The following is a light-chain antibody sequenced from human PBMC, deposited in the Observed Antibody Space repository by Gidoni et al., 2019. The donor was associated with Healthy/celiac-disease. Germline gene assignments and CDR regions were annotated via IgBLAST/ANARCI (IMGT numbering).Light chain of an antibody. CDR3: SSYTSSSTLVV. V-gene: IGLV2-14*01. CDR2: EVS. Sequence: QSALTPPASVSRSPAQSITISCTGTSSDVGGYNYVSWYQQHPGNAPKLMIYEVSNRPSGVSNRFSGSKSGNTASLTISGLQAEDEADYYCSSYTSSSTLVVFGGGTKLTVL. CDR1: SSDVGGYNY. J-gene: IGLJ2*01.